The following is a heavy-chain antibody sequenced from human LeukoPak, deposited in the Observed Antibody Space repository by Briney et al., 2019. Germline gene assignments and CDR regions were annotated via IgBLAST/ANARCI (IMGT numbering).Heavy chain of an antibody. D-gene: IGHD6-19*01. V-gene: IGHV3-49*03. CDR3: SRGSGWLSVY. CDR2: ISGGTT. Sequence: PGGSLRLSCTASGFTFGDYLMSWFRQAPGKGLEWIGFISGGTTEYSASVKGRLPISRDDSTSIAYLQMHSLTPEDTAVYYCSRGSGWLSVYWGQGTLVTVSS. CDR1: GFTFGDYL. J-gene: IGHJ4*02.